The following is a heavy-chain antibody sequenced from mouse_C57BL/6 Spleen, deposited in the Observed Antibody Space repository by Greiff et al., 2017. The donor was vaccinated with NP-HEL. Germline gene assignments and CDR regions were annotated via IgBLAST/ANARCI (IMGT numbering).Heavy chain of an antibody. D-gene: IGHD1-1*02. CDR1: GYTFTSYW. CDR2: IDPSDSYT. Sequence: QVQLQQPGAELVKPGASVKLSCKASGYTFTSYWMQWVKQRPGQGLEWIGEIDPSDSYTNYNQKFKGKATLTVDTSSSTAYMQLSSLTSEDSAVYYCARGVGHYWYFDVWGRGTTVTVSS. CDR3: ARGVGHYWYFDV. J-gene: IGHJ1*03. V-gene: IGHV1-50*01.